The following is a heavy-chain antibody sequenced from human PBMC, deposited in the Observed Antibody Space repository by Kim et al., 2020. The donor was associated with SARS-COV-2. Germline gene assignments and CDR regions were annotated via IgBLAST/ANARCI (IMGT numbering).Heavy chain of an antibody. CDR2: ISWNSGSR. V-gene: IGHV3-9*01. J-gene: IGHJ3*01. Sequence: GGSLRLSCAASGFIFHNNVMHWVRQAPGKGLEWVACISWNSGSRIYADSVKDRFTISRDNARNSLFLAMNSLKVEDTALYYCVRDFLAPIDVLPPADDGFDVWGQGTMVTVSS. CDR3: VRDFLAPIDVLPPADDGFDV. CDR1: GFIFHNNV. D-gene: IGHD2-2*01.